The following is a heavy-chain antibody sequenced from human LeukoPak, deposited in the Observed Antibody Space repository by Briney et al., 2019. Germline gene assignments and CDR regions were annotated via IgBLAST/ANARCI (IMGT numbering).Heavy chain of an antibody. Sequence: GGSLRLSCAAPGFTFDDYAMHWVRQAPGKGLEWVSGISWNSGSIGYADSVKGRFTISRDNAKNSLYLQMNSLRAEDTALYYCAKDTRSSSWYYFDYWGQGTLVTVSS. CDR2: ISWNSGSI. V-gene: IGHV3-9*01. D-gene: IGHD6-13*01. CDR3: AKDTRSSSWYYFDY. CDR1: GFTFDDYA. J-gene: IGHJ4*02.